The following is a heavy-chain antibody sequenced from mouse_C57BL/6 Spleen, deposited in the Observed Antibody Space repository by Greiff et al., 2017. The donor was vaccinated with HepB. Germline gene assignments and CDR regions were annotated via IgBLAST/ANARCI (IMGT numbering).Heavy chain of an antibody. J-gene: IGHJ4*01. D-gene: IGHD1-1*01. CDR1: GFTFSSYA. V-gene: IGHV5-4*03. Sequence: DVKLVESGGGLVKPGGSLKLSCAASGFTFSSYAMSWVRQTPEKRLEWVATISDGGSYTYYPDNVKGRFTISRDNAKNNLYLQMSHLKSEDTAMYYCARNYGSSHYYAMDYWGQGTSVTVSS. CDR2: ISDGGSYT. CDR3: ARNYGSSHYYAMDY.